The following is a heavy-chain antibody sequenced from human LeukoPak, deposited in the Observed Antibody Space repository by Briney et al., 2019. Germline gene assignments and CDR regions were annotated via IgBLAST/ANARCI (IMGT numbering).Heavy chain of an antibody. D-gene: IGHD5-12*01. CDR3: ARERGYSGYEIDY. Sequence: PSETLSLTCTVFGGSISIYYWSWIRQPDGKGLEWIGRIYTSGSTNYNPSLKSRVTMSVDTSKNQFSLKLSSVTAADTAVYYCARERGYSGYEIDYWGQGTLVTVSS. CDR2: IYTSGST. V-gene: IGHV4-4*07. CDR1: GGSISIYY. J-gene: IGHJ4*02.